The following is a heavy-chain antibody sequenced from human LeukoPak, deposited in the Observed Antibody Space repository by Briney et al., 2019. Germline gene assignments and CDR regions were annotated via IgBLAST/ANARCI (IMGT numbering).Heavy chain of an antibody. D-gene: IGHD3-9*01. CDR2: IYPGDSDT. Sequence: GESLKISCKGSGYSFTSYWIGWVRQMPGKGLEWMGIIYPGDSDTRYSPSFQGQVTISADKSISTAYLQWSSLKASDTAMTYRARRYFDWDPNAFDIWGQGTMVTVSS. V-gene: IGHV5-51*01. J-gene: IGHJ3*02. CDR1: GYSFTSYW. CDR3: ARRYFDWDPNAFDI.